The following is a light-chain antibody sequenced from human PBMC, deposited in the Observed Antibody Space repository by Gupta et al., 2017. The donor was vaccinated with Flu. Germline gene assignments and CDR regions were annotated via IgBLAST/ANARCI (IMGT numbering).Light chain of an antibody. J-gene: IGLJ2*01. CDR1: SSDVGTYDL. Sequence: SIAISCTGTSSDVGTYDLVSWYQQHPGKAPQLIIVEVTKRPSGVSNRFSGSKSGNTASLTISGLQAEDEADYYCCSYAGSSTVVFGGGTKLTVL. CDR2: EVT. V-gene: IGLV2-23*02. CDR3: CSYAGSSTVV.